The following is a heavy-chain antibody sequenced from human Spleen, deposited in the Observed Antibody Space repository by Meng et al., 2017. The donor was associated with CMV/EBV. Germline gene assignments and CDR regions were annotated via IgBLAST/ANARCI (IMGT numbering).Heavy chain of an antibody. CDR3: ARGVPLDYGDYTGVDY. CDR1: GGSISSGDYY. CDR2: IYYSGST. V-gene: IGHV4-31*03. Sequence: SETLSLTCTVSGGSISSGDYYWSWIRQPPGKGLEWIGYIYYSGSTYYNPSLKSRVTISVDTSKNQFSLKLSSVTAADTAVYYCARGVPLDYGDYTGVDYWGQGTLVTVSS. J-gene: IGHJ4*02. D-gene: IGHD4-17*01.